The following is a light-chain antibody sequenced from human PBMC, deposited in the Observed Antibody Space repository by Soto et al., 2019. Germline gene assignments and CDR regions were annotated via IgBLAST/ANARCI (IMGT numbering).Light chain of an antibody. Sequence: DIQMPQSPSTLSASVGDRVTITCRASQSISSWLAWYQQKPGKAPKLLIYDASSLESGVPSRFSGSGSGTEFTLTISSLQPDDFATYYCQHHGTFGQGTKVEIK. V-gene: IGKV1-5*01. CDR2: DAS. CDR3: QHHGT. J-gene: IGKJ1*01. CDR1: QSISSW.